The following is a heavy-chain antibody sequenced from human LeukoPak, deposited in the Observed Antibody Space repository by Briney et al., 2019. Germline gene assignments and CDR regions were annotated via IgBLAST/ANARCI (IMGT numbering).Heavy chain of an antibody. CDR3: ARDRDSYSSGSYDY. Sequence: PGGSLRLSCAASGFTVSSKYMSWVRQAPGKGLEWVSVIYSGGSTYYADSVKGRFTISRDNSKNTLYLQMNSLRAEDTAVYYCARDRDSYSSGSYDYWGQGTLVTVSS. V-gene: IGHV3-53*01. CDR2: IYSGGST. D-gene: IGHD3-10*01. CDR1: GFTVSSKY. J-gene: IGHJ4*02.